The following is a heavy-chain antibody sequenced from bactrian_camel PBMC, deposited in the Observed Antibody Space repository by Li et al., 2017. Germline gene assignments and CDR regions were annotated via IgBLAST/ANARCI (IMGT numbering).Heavy chain of an antibody. D-gene: IGHD1*01. V-gene: IGHV3S53*01. Sequence: VQLVESGGGLVQPGGSLRLSCAASGFTYSRYCMAWFRQAPGKEREAVADIASDGLTNYTASVKGRFTISEDNAKNTLYLEMNSLKPDDTAMYFCAADREDPCIGDPKYFGHRGQGTQVTVS. CDR3: AADREDPCIGDPKYFGH. CDR2: IASDGLT. CDR1: GFTYSRYC. J-gene: IGHJ4*01.